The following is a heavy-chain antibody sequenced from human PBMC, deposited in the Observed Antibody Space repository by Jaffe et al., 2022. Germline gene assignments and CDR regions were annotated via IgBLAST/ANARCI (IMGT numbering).Heavy chain of an antibody. V-gene: IGHV3-23*01. CDR2: ISGSGGNT. J-gene: IGHJ4*02. CDR1: GFTFSNYA. Sequence: EVQLLESGGGLVQPGGSLRLSCVASGFTFSNYAMGWVRQAPGKGLEWLSDISGSGGNTYYADSVKGRFTISRDNSKNTLYLQVNSLRVEDTAIYYCAKEVASTAYGHLAYWGQGTLVTVSS. D-gene: IGHD3-10*01. CDR3: AKEVASTAYGHLAY.